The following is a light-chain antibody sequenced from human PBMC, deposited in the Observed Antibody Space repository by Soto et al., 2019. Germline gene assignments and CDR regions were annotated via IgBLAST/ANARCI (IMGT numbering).Light chain of an antibody. CDR3: CSYAGSSTSYV. CDR2: EGT. Sequence: QSVLTQPASVSGSPGQSITISCTGTSSDVGSYNLVSWYQQHPGKAPKLMIYEGTKRPSGVSNRFSGSKSGNTASLTISGLQAEDEADYYCCSYAGSSTSYVSVTGTKVTF. CDR1: SSDVGSYNL. V-gene: IGLV2-23*01. J-gene: IGLJ1*01.